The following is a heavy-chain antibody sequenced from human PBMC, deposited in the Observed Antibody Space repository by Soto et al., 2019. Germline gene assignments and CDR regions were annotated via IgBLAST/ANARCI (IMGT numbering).Heavy chain of an antibody. CDR3: AKLCSGGSCGAFDI. V-gene: IGHV3-9*01. D-gene: IGHD2-15*01. J-gene: IGHJ3*02. CDR1: GFTFDDYA. Sequence: GGSLRLSCAASGFTFDDYAMHWVRQAPGKGLEWVSGISWNSGSIGYADSVKGRFTISRDNAKNSLYLQMNSLRAEDTALYYCAKLCSGGSCGAFDIWGQGTMVTVSS. CDR2: ISWNSGSI.